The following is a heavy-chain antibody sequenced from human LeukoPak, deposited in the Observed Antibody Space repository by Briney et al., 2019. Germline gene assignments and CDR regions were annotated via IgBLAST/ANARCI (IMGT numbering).Heavy chain of an antibody. V-gene: IGHV3-30*02. J-gene: IGHJ6*03. D-gene: IGHD2-15*01. CDR3: AKGFYYCSDGCPQYYYYMDV. CDR2: IRYDGSDN. CDR1: GFTFSRHG. Sequence: GGSLRLSCAASGFTFSRHGMHWVRQAPGKGLEWVAFIRYDGSDNYYADSVKGRFPISRDNSENTLYLQMNSLRPEDTALYYCAKGFYYCSDGCPQYYYYMDVWGKGTTVIVSS.